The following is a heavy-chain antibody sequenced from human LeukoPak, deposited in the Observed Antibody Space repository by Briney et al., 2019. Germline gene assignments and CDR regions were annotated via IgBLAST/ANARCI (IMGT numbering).Heavy chain of an antibody. CDR3: ARNPRGWDFWSGYYFDY. Sequence: GGSLRLSCAASGFTFSSYAMHWVRQAPGKGLEWVAVISYDGSNKYYADSVKGRFTISRDNSKNTLYLQMNSLRAEDTAVYYCARNPRGWDFWSGYYFDYWGQGTLVTVSS. CDR2: ISYDGSNK. V-gene: IGHV3-30-3*01. CDR1: GFTFSSYA. J-gene: IGHJ4*02. D-gene: IGHD3-3*01.